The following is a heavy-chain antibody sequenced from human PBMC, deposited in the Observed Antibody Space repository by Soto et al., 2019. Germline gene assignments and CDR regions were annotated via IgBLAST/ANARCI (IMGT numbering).Heavy chain of an antibody. Sequence: ASVKGSCKASGYTFTSYGFSWVRQAPGQGLEWMGWISAYNGNTNYAQKLQGRVTMTTDTSTSTAYMELRSLRSDDTAVYYCASYDFWSGSDDAFDIWGQGTMVTVSS. CDR1: GYTFTSYG. CDR3: ASYDFWSGSDDAFDI. J-gene: IGHJ3*02. V-gene: IGHV1-18*01. CDR2: ISAYNGNT. D-gene: IGHD3-3*01.